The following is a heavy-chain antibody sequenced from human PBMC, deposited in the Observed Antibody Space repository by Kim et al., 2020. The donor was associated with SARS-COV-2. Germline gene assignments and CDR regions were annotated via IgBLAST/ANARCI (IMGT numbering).Heavy chain of an antibody. J-gene: IGHJ4*02. V-gene: IGHV5-51*01. CDR2: IYPGDSDT. D-gene: IGHD5-12*01. CDR3: ARQGLGYSGYDQQTPFDY. CDR1: GYSFTSYW. Sequence: GESLKISCKGSGYSFTSYWIGWVRQMPGKGLEWMGIIYPGDSDTRYSPSFQGQVTISADKSISTAYLQWSSLKASDTAMYYCARQGLGYSGYDQQTPFDYWGQGTLVTVSS.